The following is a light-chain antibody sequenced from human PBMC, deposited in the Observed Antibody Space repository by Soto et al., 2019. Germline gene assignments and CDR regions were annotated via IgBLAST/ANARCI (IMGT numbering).Light chain of an antibody. CDR3: CSYAGTATV. CDR2: EGT. CDR1: NSDVESYNL. V-gene: IGLV2-23*03. J-gene: IGLJ1*01. Sequence: QSALTQPASVSGSPGQSITISCTGTNSDVESYNLVSWFRQHPGEAPKLIVYEGTKRPSGVSNRFSGSKSGNPASLTISGLQAEDEANYYYCSYAGTATVFGTGTKVT.